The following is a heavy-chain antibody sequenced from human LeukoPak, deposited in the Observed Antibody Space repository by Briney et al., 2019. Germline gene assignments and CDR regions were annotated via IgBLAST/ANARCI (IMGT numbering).Heavy chain of an antibody. CDR3: ARGLLSGSHSGAAY. CDR1: GYTFTGNY. J-gene: IGHJ4*02. D-gene: IGHD1-26*01. CDR2: INPNSGGT. Sequence: GASVKVSCKASGYTFTGNYIHWVRQAPGQGLEWMGWINPNSGGTNFAQKFQGRVTMTRDTSISTAYMELSGLRSDDTAMYYRARGLLSGSHSGAAYWGQGTLVTVSS. V-gene: IGHV1-2*02.